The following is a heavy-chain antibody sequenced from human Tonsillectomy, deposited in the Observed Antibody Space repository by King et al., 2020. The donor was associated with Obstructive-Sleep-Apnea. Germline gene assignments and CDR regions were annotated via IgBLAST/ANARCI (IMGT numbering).Heavy chain of an antibody. CDR1: GYTFTGYG. V-gene: IGHV1-3*01. D-gene: IGHD3-16*01. CDR2: INPWNGDT. Sequence: QLVQSGAEVKKPGASVNISCKASGYTFTGYGIHWVRQAPGQSLEWMGWINPWNGDTTYSRKFQGRLTITKDTSATTAYMDLRSLRFDDSAFYYCARGGATWPFDYWGQATLVTVSS. CDR3: ARGGATWPFDY. J-gene: IGHJ4*03.